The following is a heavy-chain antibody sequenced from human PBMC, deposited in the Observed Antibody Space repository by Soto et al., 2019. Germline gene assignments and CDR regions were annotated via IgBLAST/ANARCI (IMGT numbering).Heavy chain of an antibody. Sequence: EALCVTGLVSGGSLISSDYYWGWIRQPPGKGLEWIGSIYYSGSTHYNPALQSPVTISVDTSKNQFSLKVTSVTAEDTAAYYCVRLEVVYVISRYKFRGVDVWGQGTKVTVYS. J-gene: IGHJ6*02. CDR2: IYYSGST. D-gene: IGHD2-8*02. CDR1: GGSLISSDYY. V-gene: IGHV4-39*01. CDR3: VRLEVVYVISRYKFRGVDV.